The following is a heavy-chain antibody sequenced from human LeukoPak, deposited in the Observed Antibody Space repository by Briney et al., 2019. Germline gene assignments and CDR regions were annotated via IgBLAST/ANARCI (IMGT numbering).Heavy chain of an antibody. CDR3: ARSYGDYSHYYYGMDV. D-gene: IGHD4-17*01. CDR1: GGSISSGGYY. J-gene: IGHJ6*02. Sequence: PSQTLSLTCTVSGGSISSGGYYWRWIRQHPGKGLEWIGYIYYSGSTYYNPSLKSRVTISVDTSKNQFSLKLSSVTAADTAVYYCARSYGDYSHYYYGMDVWGQGTTVTVSS. V-gene: IGHV4-31*03. CDR2: IYYSGST.